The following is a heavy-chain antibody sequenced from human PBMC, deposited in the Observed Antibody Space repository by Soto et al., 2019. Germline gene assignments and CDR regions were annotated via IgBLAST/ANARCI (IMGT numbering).Heavy chain of an antibody. CDR2: ISAYNGNT. CDR1: GYTFTSYG. CDR3: ARDTWLLPNGPGAFDI. Sequence: ASVKVSCKASGYTFTSYGISWVRQAPGQGLGWMGWISAYNGNTNYAQKLQGRVTMTTDTSTSTAYMELRSLRSDDTALYYCARDTWLLPNGPGAFDIWGQGTMVTVSS. V-gene: IGHV1-18*01. D-gene: IGHD1-26*01. J-gene: IGHJ3*02.